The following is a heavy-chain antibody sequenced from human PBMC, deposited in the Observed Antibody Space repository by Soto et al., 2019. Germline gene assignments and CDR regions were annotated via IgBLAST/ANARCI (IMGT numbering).Heavy chain of an antibody. CDR1: GGSISSSGYY. Sequence: QLQLQESGPGLVKPSETLSLTCIVSGGSISSSGYYWGWIRQPPGKGLEWIGSIYHSGSTNYNPYLKSRITMSVDTSRNQFSLKLSSVSAADTAVYFCARHGLSITVFGVVSGPDYWGQGTLVTVSS. V-gene: IGHV4-39*01. CDR2: IYHSGST. J-gene: IGHJ4*02. D-gene: IGHD3-3*01. CDR3: ARHGLSITVFGVVSGPDY.